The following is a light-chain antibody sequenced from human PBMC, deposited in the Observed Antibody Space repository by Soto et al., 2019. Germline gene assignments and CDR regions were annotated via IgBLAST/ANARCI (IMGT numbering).Light chain of an antibody. V-gene: IGLV1-40*01. CDR3: QSYDSSLSTYV. CDR1: SSNIGAGYD. Sequence: VLTQPPSVSGAPGQRVTISCTGSSSNIGAGYDVHWYQQFPGTVPKLLIFGNSDRPSGVPDRFSGSKSGTSASLAITGLQAEDEADYFCQSYDSSLSTYVFGTGTKVTVL. J-gene: IGLJ1*01. CDR2: GNS.